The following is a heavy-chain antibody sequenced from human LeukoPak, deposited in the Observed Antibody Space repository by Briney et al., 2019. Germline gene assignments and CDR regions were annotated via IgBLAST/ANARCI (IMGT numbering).Heavy chain of an antibody. J-gene: IGHJ4*02. V-gene: IGHV3-23*01. CDR1: GFTFNNYA. CDR3: AKDLGNYYNSSSSLDY. CDR2: ITSTTGTT. D-gene: IGHD3-22*01. Sequence: PGGSLRLSCAVSGFTFNNYAMSWVRQAPGKGLEWVASITSTTGTTYYADSVKGRLTISRDNSRDTLYLQMNSLRAEDTAVYYCAKDLGNYYNSSSSLDYWGQGTLVTVSS.